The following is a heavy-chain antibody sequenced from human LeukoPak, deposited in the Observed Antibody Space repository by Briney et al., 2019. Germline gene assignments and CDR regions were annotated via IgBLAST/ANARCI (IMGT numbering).Heavy chain of an antibody. CDR2: IGGSNGIT. J-gene: IGHJ4*02. CDR1: RFTFNSYA. Sequence: PGGSLRLSCAASRFTFNSYAMSWVRQAPGKGLEWVSVIGGSNGITFYVGSVKGRFTISRDNSKDTLYLQMNSLRAEDTAVYYCAKLTTSWGQGTLVTVSS. CDR3: AKLTTS. D-gene: IGHD4-11*01. V-gene: IGHV3-23*01.